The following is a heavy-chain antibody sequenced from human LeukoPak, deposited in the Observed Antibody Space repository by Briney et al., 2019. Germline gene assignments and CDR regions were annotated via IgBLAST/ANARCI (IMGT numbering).Heavy chain of an antibody. CDR1: GYTITDYY. V-gene: IGHV1-2*02. Sequence: ASVKVSCKASGYTITDYYMHWVRQAPGQGLEWMGWINPNSGGTNYAQKFQGRVTMTRDTSISTAYMELSRLRSDDTAVYYCARSHGGITIRNWFDPWGQGTLVTVSS. CDR3: ARSHGGITIRNWFDP. J-gene: IGHJ5*02. D-gene: IGHD3-3*01. CDR2: INPNSGGT.